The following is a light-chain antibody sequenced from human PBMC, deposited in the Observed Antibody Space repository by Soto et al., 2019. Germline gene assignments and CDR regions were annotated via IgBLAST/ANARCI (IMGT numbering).Light chain of an antibody. V-gene: IGKV1-5*01. J-gene: IGKJ1*01. CDR3: QQYTTYRT. Sequence: DIQMTQSPSTLSASVGDRVTITCRASQAIGSWLAWYQQKPGQGPKVLIYDACAVESGVPSRFSGSGSGTEFTLTISSLQPDDIATYYCQQYTTYRTFGQGTKVDIK. CDR1: QAIGSW. CDR2: DAC.